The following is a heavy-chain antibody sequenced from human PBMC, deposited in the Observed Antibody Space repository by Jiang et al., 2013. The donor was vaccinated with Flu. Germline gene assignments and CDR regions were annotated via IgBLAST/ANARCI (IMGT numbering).Heavy chain of an antibody. V-gene: IGHV4-59*08. Sequence: LLKPSETLSLTCIVSGGSMSPYYWSWIRQPPGKGLEWIGYLSYSGTTNYNPSLKSRVSISGDMSKMQFSLKLSSVTAADTAIYYCARLAVAATWIDAWGQGTLATVSS. CDR3: ARLAVAATWIDA. CDR1: GGSMSPYY. J-gene: IGHJ5*02. D-gene: IGHD6-19*01. CDR2: LSYSGTT.